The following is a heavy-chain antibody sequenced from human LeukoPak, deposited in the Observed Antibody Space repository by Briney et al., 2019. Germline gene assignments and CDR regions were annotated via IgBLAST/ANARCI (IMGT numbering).Heavy chain of an antibody. J-gene: IGHJ6*03. D-gene: IGHD3-22*01. CDR1: GGTFSSYA. CDR2: MNPNSGNT. CDR3: ARLYYDSSGYYYYYYYMDV. Sequence: ASVKVSCKASGGTFSSYAINWVRQATGQGLEWMGWMNPNSGNTGYAQKFQGRVTMTRNTSISTAYMELSSLRSEDTAVYYCARLYYDSSGYYYYYYYMDVWGKGTTVTVSS. V-gene: IGHV1-8*02.